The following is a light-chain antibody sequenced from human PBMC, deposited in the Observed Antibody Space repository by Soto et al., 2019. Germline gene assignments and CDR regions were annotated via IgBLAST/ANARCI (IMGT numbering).Light chain of an antibody. Sequence: QLVLTQSPSASASLGASVKLTCTLSSGHNNYAIAWHQQQPEKGPRYLMKLDSDGSHTKGDGIPDRFSGSSSGAERYLTISSLQSEDEADYYCQTWGTGTWVFGGATKLTVL. CDR2: LDSDGSH. CDR1: SGHNNYA. CDR3: QTWGTGTWV. J-gene: IGLJ3*02. V-gene: IGLV4-69*01.